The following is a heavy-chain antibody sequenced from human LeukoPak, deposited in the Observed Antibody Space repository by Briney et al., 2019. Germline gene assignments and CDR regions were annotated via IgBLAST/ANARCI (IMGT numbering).Heavy chain of an antibody. CDR1: EFTFVRYA. Sequence: GGSLRLSCAASEFTFVRYAMNWVRQAPGKGLEWVSYISSSSFKSVYADSVKGRFTISRDNSKNSLYLQMDSLRVEDTAVYYCVRDPSYGSSWYYYMDVWGKGTTVTVSS. CDR2: ISSSSFKS. CDR3: VRDPSYGSSWYYYMDV. V-gene: IGHV3-48*04. D-gene: IGHD6-13*01. J-gene: IGHJ6*03.